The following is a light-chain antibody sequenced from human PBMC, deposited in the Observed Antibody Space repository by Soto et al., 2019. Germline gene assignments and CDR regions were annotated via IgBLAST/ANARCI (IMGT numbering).Light chain of an antibody. J-gene: IGKJ1*01. CDR1: QTVLYSSNNKNY. CDR2: WAS. Sequence: DIVMTQSPDSLAVSLGERANINCKSSQTVLYSSNNKNYLAWYRQKPGQPPKLLIYWASTRESGVPDRFSGSGSGTDFTLTISSLQAEDVAVYYCQQYYSTWTFGQGTKVEIK. CDR3: QQYYSTWT. V-gene: IGKV4-1*01.